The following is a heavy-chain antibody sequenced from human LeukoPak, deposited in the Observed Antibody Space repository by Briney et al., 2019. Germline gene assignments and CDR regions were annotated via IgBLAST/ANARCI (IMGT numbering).Heavy chain of an antibody. CDR1: GFSFSSYE. CDR3: ARVFVGENFDY. V-gene: IGHV3-48*03. J-gene: IGHJ4*02. D-gene: IGHD3-10*02. CDR2: ISYTGAKK. Sequence: GGSLRLSCEASGFSFSSYEMNWVRQAPGKGLEWLSYISYTGAKKYYADSVKGRFTTSRDNAKNELYLQMNSLRAEDTAVYFCARVFVGENFDYWGQGTLVTLSS.